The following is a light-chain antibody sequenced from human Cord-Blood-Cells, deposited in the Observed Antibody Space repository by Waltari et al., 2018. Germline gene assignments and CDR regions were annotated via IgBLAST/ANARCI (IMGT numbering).Light chain of an antibody. CDR3: SSYTSSSTVV. CDR2: EVS. CDR1: SREVGGYNY. Sequence: QPALTHPAPVSGSPGQSITIPCTGTSREVGGYNYVSWYQQHPGKAPKLMIYEVSNRPSGVSTRFSGSKSGNTASLTISGLQAEDEADYYCSSYTSSSTVVFGGGTKLTVL. V-gene: IGLV2-14*01. J-gene: IGLJ2*01.